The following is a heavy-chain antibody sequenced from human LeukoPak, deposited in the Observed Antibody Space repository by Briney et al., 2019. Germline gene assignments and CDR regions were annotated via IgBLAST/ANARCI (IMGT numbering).Heavy chain of an antibody. J-gene: IGHJ4*02. Sequence: SETLSLTCAVYDGSFSGYYWSWIRQPPGKGLEWIGEINHSGSTNYNPSLKSRITISLDTSKSQFSLKVRYVTAADTAVYYCARGLNDSWTGENYWGQGTLVTVSS. D-gene: IGHD3-3*01. CDR3: ARGLNDSWTGENY. CDR2: INHSGST. V-gene: IGHV4-34*01. CDR1: DGSFSGYY.